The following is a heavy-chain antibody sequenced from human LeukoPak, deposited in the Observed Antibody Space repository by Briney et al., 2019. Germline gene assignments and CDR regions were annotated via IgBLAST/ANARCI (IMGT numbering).Heavy chain of an antibody. J-gene: IGHJ4*02. V-gene: IGHV4-34*01. D-gene: IGHD6-13*01. CDR2: INHSGST. CDR1: GGSFSGYY. CDR3: ARAPAGIAAAGTHYCDY. Sequence: PSETLSLTCAVYGGSFSGYYWSWIRQPPGKGLEWVGEINHSGSTNYNPSLKSRVTISVDTSKNQFSLNLSSVTAADTAVYYCARAPAGIAAAGTHYCDYWGQGTLVTVSS.